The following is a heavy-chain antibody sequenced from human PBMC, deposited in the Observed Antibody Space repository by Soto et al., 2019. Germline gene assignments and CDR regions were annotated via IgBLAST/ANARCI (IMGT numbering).Heavy chain of an antibody. CDR2: ISAYDGNT. D-gene: IGHD3-22*01. J-gene: IGHJ6*02. CDR1: GYTFTSYG. CDR3: ARGGYDDSSGSRNYYYYGMNV. V-gene: IGHV1-18*01. Sequence: QVQLVQSGAEVKKPGASVKVSCKASGYTFTSYGISWVRQAPGQGLEWLGWISAYDGNTNYAQSLHGRVFMTTDTSTVTAYMELRSLRSDDTAVYYCARGGYDDSSGSRNYYYYGMNVWGQGTTVTVSS.